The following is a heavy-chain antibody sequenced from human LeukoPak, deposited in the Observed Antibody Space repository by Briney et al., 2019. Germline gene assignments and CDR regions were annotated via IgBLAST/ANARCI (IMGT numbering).Heavy chain of an antibody. D-gene: IGHD2-2*01. V-gene: IGHV4-30-2*01. CDR2: IYHSGST. Sequence: PSQTLSLTCTVSGGSISSGGYYWSWIRQPPGKGLEWIGCIYHSGSTYYNPSLKSRVTISVDRSKNQISLKLSSVTAADTAVYYCARDPAPHRYCSSTSCFPALFDLWGRGTLVTVSS. CDR1: GGSISSGGYY. CDR3: ARDPAPHRYCSSTSCFPALFDL. J-gene: IGHJ2*01.